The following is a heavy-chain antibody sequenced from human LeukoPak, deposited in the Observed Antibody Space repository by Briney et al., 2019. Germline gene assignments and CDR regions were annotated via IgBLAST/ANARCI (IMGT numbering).Heavy chain of an antibody. Sequence: GGSLRLSCAASGFTFSSYAMSWVRQAPGKGLEWVSAISGGGGSTYYADSVKDRFTISRDNSKNTLYLQMNSLRAEDTAVYYCARESVIVGVIEGGAEYFLHWGQGTLVTVSS. D-gene: IGHD2-15*01. CDR2: ISGGGGST. CDR3: ARESVIVGVIEGGAEYFLH. CDR1: GFTFSSYA. V-gene: IGHV3-23*01. J-gene: IGHJ1*01.